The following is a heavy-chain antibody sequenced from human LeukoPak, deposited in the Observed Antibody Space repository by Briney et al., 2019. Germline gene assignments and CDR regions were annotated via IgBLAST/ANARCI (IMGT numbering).Heavy chain of an antibody. Sequence: GGSLRLSCAASGFTFDDYAMHWVRQAPGKGLEWVSGISWNRGSIGYADSVKGRFTISRDNAKNSLYLQMKSLRAEDTALYYCVKDIYCGGGSCHGRYYYYYGMDVWGQGTTVTVSS. J-gene: IGHJ6*02. CDR3: VKDIYCGGGSCHGRYYYYYGMDV. V-gene: IGHV3-9*01. CDR2: ISWNRGSI. CDR1: GFTFDDYA. D-gene: IGHD2-15*01.